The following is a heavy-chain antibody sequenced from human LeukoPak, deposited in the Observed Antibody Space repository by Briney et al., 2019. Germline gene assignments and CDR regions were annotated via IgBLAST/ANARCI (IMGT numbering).Heavy chain of an antibody. D-gene: IGHD2-2*01. CDR3: AREGQSSTSQNYYYYYMDV. V-gene: IGHV1-2*06. CDR2: INPNSGGI. J-gene: IGHJ6*03. CDR1: GYTFTGYY. Sequence: GASVKVSCKASGYTFTGYYMHWVRQAPGQGREWMGRINPNSGGINYAQKFQGRVTMTRDTSISTVYMELSSLRSDDTAVYYCAREGQSSTSQNYYYYYMDVWGKGTTVTVCS.